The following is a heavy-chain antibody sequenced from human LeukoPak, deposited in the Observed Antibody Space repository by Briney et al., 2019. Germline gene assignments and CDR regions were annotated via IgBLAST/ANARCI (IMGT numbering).Heavy chain of an antibody. CDR3: AKGSSNSGYTFLDF. J-gene: IGHJ4*02. V-gene: IGHV3-23*01. CDR1: GFTSSTYA. Sequence: GGSLRLSCAASGFTSSTYAMSWVRQAPGKGLEWVSAISYSGGNTYYADSGKGRFTISRDNSKNTLYLQMNSLRAEDTAVYYCAKGSSNSGYTFLDFWGQGTLVTVSS. CDR2: ISYSGGNT. D-gene: IGHD5-12*01.